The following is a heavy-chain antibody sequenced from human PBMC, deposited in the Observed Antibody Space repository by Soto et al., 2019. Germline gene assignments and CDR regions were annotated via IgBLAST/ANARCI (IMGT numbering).Heavy chain of an antibody. CDR1: GGSISSYY. Sequence: SETLSLTCTVSGGSISSYYWSWIRQPPGKGLEWIGYIYYSGSTNYNPSLKSRVTISVDTSKNQFSLKLSSVTAADTAVYYCARVPLFKRQWELRYYFDYWGQGTLVTVSS. D-gene: IGHD1-26*01. V-gene: IGHV4-59*01. CDR3: ARVPLFKRQWELRYYFDY. CDR2: IYYSGST. J-gene: IGHJ4*02.